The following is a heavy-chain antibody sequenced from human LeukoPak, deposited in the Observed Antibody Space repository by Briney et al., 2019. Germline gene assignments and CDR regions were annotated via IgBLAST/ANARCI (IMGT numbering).Heavy chain of an antibody. CDR2: IIPIFGTA. V-gene: IGHV1-69*05. CDR1: GGTFSSYA. Sequence: SVKVSCKASGGTFSSYAISWVRQAPGQGLEWMGGIIPIFGTANYAQKFQGRVTITTDESTSTAYMELSSLRSEDTAVYYCARSTDYYDYFDCWGQGTLVTVSS. CDR3: ARSTDYYDYFDC. J-gene: IGHJ4*02. D-gene: IGHD3-10*01.